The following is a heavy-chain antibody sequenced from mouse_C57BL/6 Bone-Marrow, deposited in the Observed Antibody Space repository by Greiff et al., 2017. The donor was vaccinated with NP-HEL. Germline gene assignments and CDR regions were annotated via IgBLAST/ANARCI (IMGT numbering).Heavy chain of an antibody. Sequence: QVQLQQSGAELVRPGTSVKMSCKASGYTFTNYWIGWAKQRPGHGLEWIGDIYPGGGYTNYIEKFKGKATLTADKSSSTAYMQFSSLTSEDSAIYYCARSRSNYLFDYWGQGTTLTVSS. CDR2: IYPGGGYT. CDR1: GYTFTNYW. CDR3: ARSRSNYLFDY. V-gene: IGHV1-63*01. D-gene: IGHD2-5*01. J-gene: IGHJ2*01.